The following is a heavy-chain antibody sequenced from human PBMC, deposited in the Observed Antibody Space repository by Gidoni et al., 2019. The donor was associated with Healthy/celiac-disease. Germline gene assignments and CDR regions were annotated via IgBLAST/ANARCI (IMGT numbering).Heavy chain of an antibody. D-gene: IGHD3-22*01. CDR3: ASRQYYYDSSGYYYMGAFDI. CDR1: GGSISSSY. V-gene: IGHV4-59*01. J-gene: IGHJ3*02. Sequence: QVQLQESGPGLVQPSETLSLTCTVSGGSISSSYWSWIRQPPGKGLEWIGYIYYSGSTNYNPSLKSRVTISVDTSKNQFSLKLSSVTAADTAVYYCASRQYYYDSSGYYYMGAFDIWGQGTMVTVSS. CDR2: IYYSGST.